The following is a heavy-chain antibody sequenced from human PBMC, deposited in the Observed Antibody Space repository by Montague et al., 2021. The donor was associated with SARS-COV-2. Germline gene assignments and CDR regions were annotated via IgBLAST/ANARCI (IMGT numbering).Heavy chain of an antibody. Sequence: SETLSLTCTVSGGSFSDYYWTWIRQPPGKGLEWIWDINHSGSSNYNPSLKRRVTISVDTSKTQISLKLNSVTAADTAQYYCARAQVTIFAVLILLPAAGAIDIWGQGTAVTVSS. D-gene: IGHD3-3*01. CDR3: ARAQVTIFAVLILLPAAGAIDI. V-gene: IGHV4-59*12. CDR1: GGSFSDYY. CDR2: INHSGSS. J-gene: IGHJ3*02.